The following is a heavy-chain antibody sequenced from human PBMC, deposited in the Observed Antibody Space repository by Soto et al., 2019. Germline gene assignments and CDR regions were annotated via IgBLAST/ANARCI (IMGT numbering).Heavy chain of an antibody. CDR2: ISYDGNNK. CDR3: AKDLILYCREATNSWDY. J-gene: IGHJ4*02. Sequence: GGSLRLSCAASGFTFSTYGMHWVRQAPGKGLEWVAFISYDGNNKYYGDSVKGRFTISRDNSKKTLDLQMNSLRVEDTAVYYCAKDLILYCREATNSWDYWGQGTLVTVSS. CDR1: GFTFSTYG. D-gene: IGHD2-15*01. V-gene: IGHV3-30*18.